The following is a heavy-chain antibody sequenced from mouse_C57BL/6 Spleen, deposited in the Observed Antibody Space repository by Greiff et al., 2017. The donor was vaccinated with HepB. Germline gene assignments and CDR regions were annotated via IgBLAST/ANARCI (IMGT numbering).Heavy chain of an antibody. Sequence: VQLQQSGAELARPGASVKLSCKASGYTFTSYGISWVKQRTGQGLEWIGEIYPRSGNTYYNEKFKGKATLTADKSSSTAYMELRSLTSEDSAVYFCARLYTTVVVPYYYAMDYWGQGTSVTVSS. CDR2: IYPRSGNT. D-gene: IGHD1-1*01. V-gene: IGHV1-81*01. CDR1: GYTFTSYG. CDR3: ARLYTTVVVPYYYAMDY. J-gene: IGHJ4*01.